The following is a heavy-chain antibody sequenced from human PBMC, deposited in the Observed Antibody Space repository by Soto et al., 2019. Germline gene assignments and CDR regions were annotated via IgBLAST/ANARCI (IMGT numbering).Heavy chain of an antibody. Sequence: EVQLLESGGGLVQPGGSLRLSCAASGFTFSSYALNWVRQAPGKGLEWVSTIIGSGSSTYYADSVKGRFTISRDNSRNTLYLQMNSLRGEDTAVYHCATQPYGSGNWGQETLVTVSS. CDR3: ATQPYGSGN. CDR2: IIGSGSST. J-gene: IGHJ4*02. D-gene: IGHD3-10*01. V-gene: IGHV3-23*01. CDR1: GFTFSSYA.